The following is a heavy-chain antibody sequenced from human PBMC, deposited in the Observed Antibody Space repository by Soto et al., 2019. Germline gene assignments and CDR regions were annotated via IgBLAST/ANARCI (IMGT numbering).Heavy chain of an antibody. D-gene: IGHD5-18*01. CDR2: IIPIFGTP. J-gene: IGHJ5*01. Sequence: QVQLVQSGAEVKKPGSSVKVSCKASGGSFRSYAVNWVRQAPGQGLECLGGIIPIFGTPNYAQKFHGRVSITADDSTNTVYMDLIILKSEDTAVYYCAYSANHRYFFDSWGQGTLVTVSS. CDR1: GGSFRSYA. CDR3: AYSANHRYFFDS. V-gene: IGHV1-69*12.